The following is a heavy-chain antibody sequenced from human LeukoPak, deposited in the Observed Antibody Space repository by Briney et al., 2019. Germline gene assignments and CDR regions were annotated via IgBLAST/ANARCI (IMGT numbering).Heavy chain of an antibody. CDR1: GFTFSSYW. D-gene: IGHD2-15*01. Sequence: GSLRLSCAASGFTFSSYWMSWVRQAPGKGLEWVSAISGSGGSTYYADSVKGRFTISRDNSKNTLYLQMNSLRAEDTAVYYCAKRYCSGGSCYWGQGTLVTVSS. J-gene: IGHJ4*02. V-gene: IGHV3-23*01. CDR3: AKRYCSGGSCY. CDR2: ISGSGGST.